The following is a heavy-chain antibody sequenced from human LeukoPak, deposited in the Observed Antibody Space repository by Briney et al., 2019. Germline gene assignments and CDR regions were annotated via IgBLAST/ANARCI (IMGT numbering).Heavy chain of an antibody. J-gene: IGHJ5*02. V-gene: IGHV3-23*01. CDR1: GITLSNYG. CDR3: AKDLVFEVYDP. D-gene: IGHD3-3*01. Sequence: GGSLRLSCAVSGITLSNYGMSWVRQAPGKGLEWVAGISDSGGRTNYADSVKGRFTISRDNSKNTLYLQMNSLRAEDTAVYYCAKDLVFEVYDPWGQGTLVTVSS. CDR2: ISDSGGRT.